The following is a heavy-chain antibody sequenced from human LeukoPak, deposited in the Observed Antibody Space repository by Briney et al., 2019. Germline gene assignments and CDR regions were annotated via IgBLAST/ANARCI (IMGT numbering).Heavy chain of an antibody. CDR3: AREARGVAAFDI. J-gene: IGHJ3*02. CDR2: ISGDGGST. D-gene: IGHD3-10*01. Sequence: GDSVRLSRAPSGFTFDDYVMQLVRQAPGEGLELVCLISGDGGSTYYADSVKGRFTISRDNSKNSLYLQMNSLRTEDTALYYCAREARGVAAFDIWGQGTMVTVSS. CDR1: GFTFDDYV. V-gene: IGHV3-43*02.